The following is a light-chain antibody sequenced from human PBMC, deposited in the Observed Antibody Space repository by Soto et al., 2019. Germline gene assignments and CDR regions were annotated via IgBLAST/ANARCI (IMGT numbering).Light chain of an antibody. CDR1: SSDVGGYDY. J-gene: IGLJ2*01. V-gene: IGLV2-8*01. Sequence: QSALTQPPSASASPGQSVTISCTGTSSDVGGYDYVSWYQQHPGKAPKLMIYEVTKRPSGVPDRFSGSKSGNTASLTVSGLQAEDEADYYCSSYAGSNNVVFGGGTKVTVL. CDR3: SSYAGSNNVV. CDR2: EVT.